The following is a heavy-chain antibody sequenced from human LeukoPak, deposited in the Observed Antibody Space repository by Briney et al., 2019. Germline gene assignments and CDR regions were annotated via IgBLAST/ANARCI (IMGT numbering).Heavy chain of an antibody. CDR2: ISGSGGST. V-gene: IGHV3-23*01. CDR3: AKDLSTTWTQLWSPFDY. Sequence: GGSLRLSCAASGFTFSSYAMSWVRQAPGKGLEWVSAISGSGGSTYYADSVKGRFTISRDNSKNTLYLQMNSLRAEDAAVYYCAKDLSTTWTQLWSPFDYWGQGTLVTVSS. D-gene: IGHD5-18*01. CDR1: GFTFSSYA. J-gene: IGHJ4*02.